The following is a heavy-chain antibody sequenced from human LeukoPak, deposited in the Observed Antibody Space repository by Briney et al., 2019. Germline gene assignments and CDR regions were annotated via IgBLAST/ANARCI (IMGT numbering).Heavy chain of an antibody. J-gene: IGHJ4*02. CDR3: ARDRYDFWSGYRAKYYFDY. CDR1: GFTFSSYS. D-gene: IGHD3-3*01. CDR2: ISSSSSTI. Sequence: GALRLSCAASGFTFSSYSVNWVRQAPGKGLEWVSYISSSSSTIYYADSVKGRFTISRDNAKNSLYLQMNSLRAEDTAVYYCARDRYDFWSGYRAKYYFDYWGQGTLVTVSS. V-gene: IGHV3-48*01.